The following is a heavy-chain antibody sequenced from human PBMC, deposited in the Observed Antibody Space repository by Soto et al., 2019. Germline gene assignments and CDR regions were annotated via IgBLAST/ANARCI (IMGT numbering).Heavy chain of an antibody. V-gene: IGHV1-69*06. J-gene: IGHJ4*01. Sequence: QMQLVQSGAEVKKPGSSVRVSCKASGGTFTHFLFSWVRQAPGQGLEYMGNIIPTFDSPKYAQKFQGRITMSADKSPDTVYLARRSRSSDETALYYWASGWGMPGTATDPGGQGTLVTVAS. CDR2: IIPTFDSP. CDR1: GGTFTHFL. CDR3: ASGWGMPGTATDP. D-gene: IGHD2-15*01.